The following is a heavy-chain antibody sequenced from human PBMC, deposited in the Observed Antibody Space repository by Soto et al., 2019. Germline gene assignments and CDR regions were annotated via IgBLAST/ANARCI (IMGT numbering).Heavy chain of an antibody. J-gene: IGHJ6*02. Sequence: QVQLVQSGAAVRKPGSSVKVSCKVSGDSFISYAISWVRQAPGQGLEWMGGIIPIFGRGNYAQRFQGRVAITADESTRTVHMERSGLGSEDTAVYYCARDVSTVETAMVSQYYYGMDVWGQGTTVTVSS. CDR1: GDSFISYA. V-gene: IGHV1-69*12. D-gene: IGHD5-18*01. CDR3: ARDVSTVETAMVSQYYYGMDV. CDR2: IIPIFGRG.